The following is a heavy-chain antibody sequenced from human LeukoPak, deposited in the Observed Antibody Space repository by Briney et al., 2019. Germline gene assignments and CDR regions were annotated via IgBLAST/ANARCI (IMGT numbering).Heavy chain of an antibody. D-gene: IGHD3-22*01. CDR3: ARDRPHYYDSSGYAWGSDY. CDR1: GFTFSSYA. V-gene: IGHV3-30*01. J-gene: IGHJ4*02. Sequence: PGGSLRLSCAASGFTFSSYAMHWVRQAPGKGLEWVAVISYDGSNKYYADSVKGRFTISRDNSKNTLYLQMTSLSAEDTAVYYCARDRPHYYDSSGYAWGSDYWGQGTLVTVSS. CDR2: ISYDGSNK.